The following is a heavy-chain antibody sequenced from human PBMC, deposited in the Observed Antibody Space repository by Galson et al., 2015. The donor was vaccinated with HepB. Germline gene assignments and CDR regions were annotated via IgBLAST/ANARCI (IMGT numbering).Heavy chain of an antibody. J-gene: IGHJ3*02. CDR3: ARGEHAFDI. CDR2: INPSGATT. V-gene: IGHV1-46*01. CDR1: GYSFTTYY. Sequence: SVKVSCKASGYSFTTYYMHWVRQAPGQGLEWMGIINPSGATTNYAQKFQGRVTMTRDTSTSTVYMELSSLRSEDTAVYYCARGEHAFDIWGQGTMVTVSS.